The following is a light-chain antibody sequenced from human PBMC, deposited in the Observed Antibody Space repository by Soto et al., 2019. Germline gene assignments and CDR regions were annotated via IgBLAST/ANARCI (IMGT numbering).Light chain of an antibody. CDR1: QSFSNY. J-gene: IGKJ1*01. V-gene: IGKV1-39*01. CDR3: QQTYTLPRT. Sequence: DIQMTQSPSSVSASVGDRITITCRTSQSFSNYLTWYQHKPGKAPKLLIYSATVLQSGAPSRFSGSGSGTDFTLTISRLQPEDSATYYCQQTYTLPRTFGQGTRVEI. CDR2: SAT.